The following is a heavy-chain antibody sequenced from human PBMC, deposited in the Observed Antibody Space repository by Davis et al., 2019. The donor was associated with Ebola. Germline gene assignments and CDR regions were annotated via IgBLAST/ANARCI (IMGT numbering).Heavy chain of an antibody. CDR3: ARGGCDPPNPGDFYHYAMDV. D-gene: IGHD5-12*01. CDR1: GGSISGSY. Sequence: SETLSLTCTVSGGSISGSYWSWIRQPPGKGLEWIGYIYYSGSTIYNPSLKSRLTMSVDTSKNRFSLKLSSVTFADTAVYYCARGGCDPPNPGDFYHYAMDVWGHGTTVTVS. J-gene: IGHJ6*02. V-gene: IGHV4-59*01. CDR2: IYYSGST.